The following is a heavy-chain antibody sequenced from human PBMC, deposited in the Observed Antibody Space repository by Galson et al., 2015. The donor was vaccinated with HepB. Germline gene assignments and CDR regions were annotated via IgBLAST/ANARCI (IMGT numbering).Heavy chain of an antibody. V-gene: IGHV1-69*13. Sequence: SVKVSCKASGGTFSSYAISWVRQAPGQGLEWMGGIIPIFGTANYAQKFQGRVTITADESTSTAYMELSSLRSEDTAVYHCARGGDGYNAGDYWGQGTLVTVSS. CDR3: ARGGDGYNAGDY. J-gene: IGHJ4*02. CDR2: IIPIFGTA. D-gene: IGHD5-24*01. CDR1: GGTFSSYA.